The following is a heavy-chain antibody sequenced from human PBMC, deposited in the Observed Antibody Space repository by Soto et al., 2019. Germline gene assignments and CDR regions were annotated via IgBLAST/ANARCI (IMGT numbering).Heavy chain of an antibody. CDR3: AKDRRFASVWKHGDQ. V-gene: IGHV3-23*01. Sequence: GGSLRLSCVASGFIFSNYAMSWVRQAPGKGLEWVSGISGSGSNTYYTDSVKGRFTISRDNSEKTLYLQMSSLRAEDTALYYCAKDRRFASVWKHGDQWGQGTLVTVSS. CDR1: GFIFSNYA. D-gene: IGHD6-19*01. J-gene: IGHJ4*02. CDR2: ISGSGSNT.